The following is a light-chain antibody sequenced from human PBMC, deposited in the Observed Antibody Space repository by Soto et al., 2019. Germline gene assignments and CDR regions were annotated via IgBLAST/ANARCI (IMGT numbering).Light chain of an antibody. CDR3: HSYDSSLSGSV. J-gene: IGLJ3*02. Sequence: QSVLTQPPSVSGAPGQRVTISCTGGSSNIGSSYDVHWYQQIPGTAPKLLIYGDNNRPSGVPDRFSGSKSGTSASLAITGLQAEDEADYYFHSYDSSLSGSVFGGGTKVTVL. CDR1: SSNIGSSYD. CDR2: GDN. V-gene: IGLV1-40*01.